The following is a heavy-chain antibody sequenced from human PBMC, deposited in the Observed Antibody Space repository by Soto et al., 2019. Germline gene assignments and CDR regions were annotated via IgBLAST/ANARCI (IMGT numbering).Heavy chain of an antibody. CDR2: ISATGTST. D-gene: IGHD3-10*01. CDR1: GFTFSTYV. Sequence: GSLRLSCAASGFTFSTYVTSWVRQAPGNGLEWVSAISATGTSTYYADSVKGRFTISRDNSKNTLYLQMNSLRAEDTAVYYCAKFYGSGSYRSGMDVWGQGTTVTVSS. J-gene: IGHJ6*02. V-gene: IGHV3-23*01. CDR3: AKFYGSGSYRSGMDV.